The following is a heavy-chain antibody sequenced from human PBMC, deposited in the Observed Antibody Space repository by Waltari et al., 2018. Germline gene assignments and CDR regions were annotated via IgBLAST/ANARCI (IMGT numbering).Heavy chain of an antibody. CDR1: GFTFSSYE. CDR3: VRNAVWSGPDC. V-gene: IGHV3-48*03. D-gene: IGHD3-3*01. Sequence: EVQLVESGGGLVQAGGSVRLSCAASGFTFSSYEMNWVRQVPGKGLEWISYISGSGSNKYHTDSVKGRFTISRDNAKNSLSLQMYSLRVEDTAVYYCVRNAVWSGPDCWGQGTLVTVSS. CDR2: ISGSGSNK. J-gene: IGHJ4*02.